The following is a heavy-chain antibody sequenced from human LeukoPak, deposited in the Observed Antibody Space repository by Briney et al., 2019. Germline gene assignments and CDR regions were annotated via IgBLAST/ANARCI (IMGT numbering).Heavy chain of an antibody. CDR3: AKAQYYDFWSGMGFDY. J-gene: IGHJ4*02. CDR1: GFTFSSYA. Sequence: PGGSLRLSCAASGFTFSSYAMSWVRQAPGKGLEWVSAISGSGGSTYYADSVKGRFTISRDNSKNTLYLQMNSLRAEDTAVYYCAKAQYYDFWSGMGFDYWGQGPLVTVSS. CDR2: ISGSGGST. V-gene: IGHV3-23*01. D-gene: IGHD3-3*01.